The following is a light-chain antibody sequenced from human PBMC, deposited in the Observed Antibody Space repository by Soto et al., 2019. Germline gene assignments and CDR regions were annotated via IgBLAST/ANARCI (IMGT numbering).Light chain of an antibody. CDR2: SNN. Sequence: QSVLTQPPSASGTPGQRVTISCSGSSSNIGSTTVNWYQQLPGTAPKLLIYSNNQRPSRVPARFSGSKSDTSASLAISVPQSEDEADYYCAAWDDSLNGYVFGTGTKVTVL. J-gene: IGLJ1*01. V-gene: IGLV1-44*01. CDR3: AAWDDSLNGYV. CDR1: SSNIGSTT.